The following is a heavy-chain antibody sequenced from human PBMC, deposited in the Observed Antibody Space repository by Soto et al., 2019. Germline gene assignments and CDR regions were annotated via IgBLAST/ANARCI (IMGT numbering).Heavy chain of an antibody. Sequence: QVQLVESGGGVVQPGRSLRLSCAASGFTFSSYGMHWVRQAPGKGLEWVAVIWYDGSNKYYADSVKGRFTISRDNSKNPLYLQMHSLRADDTAVYYCARGITLIVVAPDAFDLWGQGTMVTVSS. CDR2: IWYDGSNK. J-gene: IGHJ3*01. CDR1: GFTFSSYG. D-gene: IGHD3-22*01. CDR3: ARGITLIVVAPDAFDL. V-gene: IGHV3-33*01.